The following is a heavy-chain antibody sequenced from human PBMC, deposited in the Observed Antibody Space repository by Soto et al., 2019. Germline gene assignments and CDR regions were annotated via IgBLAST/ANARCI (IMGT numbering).Heavy chain of an antibody. CDR2: IYYSGST. J-gene: IGHJ4*02. CDR3: ARSGSGWYGERGYFDY. Sequence: SETLSLTCTVSGGSISSYYWSWIRQPPGKGLEWIGYIYYSGSTNYNPSLKSRVTISVDTSKNQFSLKLSSVTAADTAVYYCARSGSGWYGERGYFDYWGQGTLVTVSS. V-gene: IGHV4-59*01. CDR1: GGSISSYY. D-gene: IGHD6-19*01.